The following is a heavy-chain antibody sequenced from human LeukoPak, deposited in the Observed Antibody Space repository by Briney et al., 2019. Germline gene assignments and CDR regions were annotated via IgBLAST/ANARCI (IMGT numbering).Heavy chain of an antibody. V-gene: IGHV4-59*01. D-gene: IGHD4-17*01. J-gene: IGHJ4*02. Sequence: SETLSLTCTASGGSISSYYWSWIRQPPGKGLEWMGYIYYSGSNNYNPSPKSRVTISVETSKNQFSLQPSTLTAADTAVYYCARADYGDYVWDYCGQGTLVTVSS. CDR3: ARADYGDYVWDY. CDR1: GGSISSYY. CDR2: IYYSGSN.